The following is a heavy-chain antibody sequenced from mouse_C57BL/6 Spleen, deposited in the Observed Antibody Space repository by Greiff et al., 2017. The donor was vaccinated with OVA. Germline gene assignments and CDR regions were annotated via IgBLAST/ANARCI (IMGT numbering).Heavy chain of an antibody. Sequence: VQLQQPGAELVMPGASVKLSCKASGYTFTSYWMHWVKQRPGQGLEWIGEIDPSDSYTNYNQKFKGKSTLTVDKSSSTAYMQLSSLTSEDSAVYYCARSYYGRSYVDYWGQGTTLTVSS. CDR3: ARSYYGRSYVDY. CDR1: GYTFTSYW. D-gene: IGHD1-1*01. V-gene: IGHV1-69*01. J-gene: IGHJ2*01. CDR2: IDPSDSYT.